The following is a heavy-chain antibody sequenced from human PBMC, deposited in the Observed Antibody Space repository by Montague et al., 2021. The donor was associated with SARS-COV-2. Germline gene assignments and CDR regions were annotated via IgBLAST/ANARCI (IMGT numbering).Heavy chain of an antibody. V-gene: IGHV4-34*01. CDR2: INHSANT. CDR1: GGPLSGYY. Sequence: SETLSLTCAVYGGPLSGYYWSWIRQPPEKGLEWIGEINHSANTKYNPSLKSPVTISIDTSKSQFSLKMTSVTAADTATYYCASGIYPSGSYYNRYYYGLNIWGPGTTVIVSS. D-gene: IGHD3-10*01. J-gene: IGHJ6*02. CDR3: ASGIYPSGSYYNRYYYGLNI.